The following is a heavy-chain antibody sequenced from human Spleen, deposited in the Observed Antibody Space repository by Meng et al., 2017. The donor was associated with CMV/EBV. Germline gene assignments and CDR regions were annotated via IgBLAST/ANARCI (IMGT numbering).Heavy chain of an antibody. CDR1: GFTFNTYA. J-gene: IGHJ4*02. Sequence: GGSLRLSCAASGFTFNTYALSWVRQTPGKGLEWVSGISGSGGSTYYADSVKSRFTISRDNSKNTLYLQMNSLRAEDTAVYYCARDRLGIVTRSFGYWGQGTLVTVSS. CDR2: ISGSGGST. D-gene: IGHD6-6*01. CDR3: ARDRLGIVTRSFGY. V-gene: IGHV3-23*01.